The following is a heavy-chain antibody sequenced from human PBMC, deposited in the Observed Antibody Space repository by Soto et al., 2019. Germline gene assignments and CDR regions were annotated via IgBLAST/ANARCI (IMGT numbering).Heavy chain of an antibody. V-gene: IGHV3-66*01. CDR1: GVTVSSNY. D-gene: IGHD6-13*01. CDR2: IYSGGST. Sequence: HPGGSLRLSCAASGVTVSSNYMSWVRQAPGKGLEWVSVIYSGGSTYYADSVKGRFTISRDNSKNTLYLQMGSLRAEDMAVYYCATTIAAAGGYYFNYWGQGTLVTVSS. J-gene: IGHJ4*02. CDR3: ATTIAAAGGYYFNY.